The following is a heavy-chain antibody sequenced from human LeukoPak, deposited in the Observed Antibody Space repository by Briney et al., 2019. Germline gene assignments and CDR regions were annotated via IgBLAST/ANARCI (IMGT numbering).Heavy chain of an antibody. CDR2: ISSSSSYI. V-gene: IGHV3-21*01. D-gene: IGHD3-22*01. CDR3: ARGEYYYDSSGYYPPYYYYGMDV. CDR1: GFTFSSYS. J-gene: IGHJ6*02. Sequence: GGSLRLSCAASGFTFSSYSMNWVRQAPGKGLEWVSSISSSSSYIYYADSVKGRFTISRDNAKNSLYLQMNSLRAEDTAVYYCARGEYYYDSSGYYPPYYYYGMDVWGQGTTVTVSS.